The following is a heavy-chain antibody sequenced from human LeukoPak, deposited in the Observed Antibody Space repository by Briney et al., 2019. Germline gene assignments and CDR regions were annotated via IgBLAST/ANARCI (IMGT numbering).Heavy chain of an antibody. Sequence: GGSLRLSCAASGFTFSSYSMNWVRQAPGKGLEWVSSISSSSSYIYYADSVKGRFTISRDNAKNSLYLQMNSLRAEDTAVYYCARESLGYCSSTSCYGSYYYYMDVWGKGTTVTVSS. D-gene: IGHD2-2*01. CDR1: GFTFSSYS. CDR3: ARESLGYCSSTSCYGSYYYYMDV. CDR2: ISSSSSYI. V-gene: IGHV3-21*01. J-gene: IGHJ6*03.